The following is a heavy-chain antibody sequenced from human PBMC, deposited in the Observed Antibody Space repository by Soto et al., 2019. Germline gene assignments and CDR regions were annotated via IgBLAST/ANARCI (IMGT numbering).Heavy chain of an antibody. CDR2: IHYSGTT. Sequence: SETLSLTCTVSGGSMRNYFWTWIRQPPGKGLEWIGYIHYSGTTSFFPSYNPSLRSRVTISEDTSKNQFSLKLLSVTTADTAVYFCAAGEASSRNLAPYYLDFWGQGTLGTVSS. CDR3: AAGEASSRNLAPYYLDF. D-gene: IGHD6-13*01. J-gene: IGHJ4*02. CDR1: GGSMRNYF. V-gene: IGHV4-59*01.